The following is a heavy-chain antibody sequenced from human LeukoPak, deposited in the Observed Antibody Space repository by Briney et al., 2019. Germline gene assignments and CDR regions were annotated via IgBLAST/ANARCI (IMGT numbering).Heavy chain of an antibody. CDR1: GLTFSRYA. Sequence: GGSLRLSCSASGLTFSRYAMSWVRQAPGKGLEWVSAISVSGGSTYYADSVKGRFTISRDNSKNTLYLQMNSLRVEDTAVYYCAKEVYYFDTSGLYSFAFDIWGQGTMVTVPP. CDR3: AKEVYYFDTSGLYSFAFDI. J-gene: IGHJ3*02. V-gene: IGHV3-23*01. CDR2: ISVSGGST. D-gene: IGHD3-22*01.